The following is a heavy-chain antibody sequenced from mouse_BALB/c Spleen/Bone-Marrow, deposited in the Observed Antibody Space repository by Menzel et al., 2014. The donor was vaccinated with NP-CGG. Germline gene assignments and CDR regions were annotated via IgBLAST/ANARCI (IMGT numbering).Heavy chain of an antibody. J-gene: IGHJ2*01. CDR2: ISSGGSYT. V-gene: IGHV5-9-4*01. Sequence: EVKVVESGGGLVKPGGSLKLSCAASGFTFSYYGMSWVRQSPEKRLEWVAEISSGGSYTYYPDTVTGRFTISRDNAKNTLYLEMSSLRSEDTAMYYCAXXXSGYXDYWGQGTTLTVSS. CDR1: GFTFSYYG. CDR3: AXXXSGYXDY.